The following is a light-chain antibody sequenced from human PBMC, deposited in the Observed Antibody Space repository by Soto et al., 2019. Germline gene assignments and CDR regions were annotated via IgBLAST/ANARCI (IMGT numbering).Light chain of an antibody. CDR3: QQSYSAPYT. CDR1: HGIYSS. J-gene: IGKJ2*01. CDR2: AAS. Sequence: DIQMTQSPSSLAASVGDRVTITCRASHGIYSSLNWYHQKPGKAPKLLIYAASNLQSGVPSRFSGSGSGTDFTLSISSLPPEDFATYYCQQSYSAPYTFGQGTKLEI. V-gene: IGKV1-39*01.